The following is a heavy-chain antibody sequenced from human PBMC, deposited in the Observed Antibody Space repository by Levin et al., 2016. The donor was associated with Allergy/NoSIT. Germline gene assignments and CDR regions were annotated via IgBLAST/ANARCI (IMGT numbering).Heavy chain of an antibody. Sequence: ETLSLTCAVSGFTFRNYVMRWIRQAPGKGLEWVSSITASGDPKYYADSVKGRFTIARDNSKNTLDLQMNSLRREDTAVYYCARELEYYDSSGFLGYWGQGTLVTVSS. CDR2: ITASGDPK. D-gene: IGHD3-22*01. J-gene: IGHJ4*02. CDR1: GFTFRNYV. V-gene: IGHV3-23*01. CDR3: ARELEYYDSSGFLGY.